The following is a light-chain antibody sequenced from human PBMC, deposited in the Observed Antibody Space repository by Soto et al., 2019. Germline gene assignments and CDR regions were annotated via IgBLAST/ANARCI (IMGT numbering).Light chain of an antibody. V-gene: IGLV2-14*01. CDR2: EVS. CDR3: CSYTSSGTDCV. Sequence: QSVLTQPASVSGSPGQSITISCTGTSRDVGGYNYVSWYQQHPGKAPKLMIYEVSNRPSGVSDRFSGSKSGNTASLTISGLQAEDEADYYCCSYTSSGTDCVFGGGTQLTVL. CDR1: SRDVGGYNY. J-gene: IGLJ3*02.